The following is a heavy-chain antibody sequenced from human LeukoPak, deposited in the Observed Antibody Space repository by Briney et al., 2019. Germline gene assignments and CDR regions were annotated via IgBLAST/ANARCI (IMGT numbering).Heavy chain of an antibody. J-gene: IGHJ4*02. Sequence: ASVKVSCKVSGYNFINYGISWVRQAPGQGLDWMGWISTYNGNSIYAQKFQGRVTMTTDTSTSTGYMDLRSLTSDDTAVYYCARVARTAVGIRYYFDEWGLGTLVSVSS. CDR3: ARVARTAVGIRYYFDE. D-gene: IGHD1-14*01. V-gene: IGHV1-18*01. CDR2: ISTYNGNS. CDR1: GYNFINYG.